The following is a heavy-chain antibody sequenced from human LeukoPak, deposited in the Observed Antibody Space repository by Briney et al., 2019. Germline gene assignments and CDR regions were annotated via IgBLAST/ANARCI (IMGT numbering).Heavy chain of an antibody. D-gene: IGHD3-3*01. J-gene: IGHJ4*02. CDR1: GGSFSGYY. CDR3: ARGRPRVEYFDY. V-gene: IGHV4-34*01. Sequence: SETLSLTCAVYGGSFSGYYWSWIRQPPGKGLEWIGEINHSGSTNYNPSLKSRVTISVDTSKNQFSLKLSSVTAADTAVYYCARGRPRVEYFDYWGPGTLVTVSS. CDR2: INHSGST.